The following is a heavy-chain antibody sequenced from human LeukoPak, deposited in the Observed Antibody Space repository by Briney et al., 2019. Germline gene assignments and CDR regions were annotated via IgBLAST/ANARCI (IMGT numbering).Heavy chain of an antibody. V-gene: IGHV4-30-2*01. D-gene: IGHD6-13*01. CDR3: AREEAWYMRAPPMYFDY. J-gene: IGHJ4*02. CDR1: GGSISSGGYY. CDR2: IYHSGST. Sequence: PSETLSLTCTVSGGSISSGGYYWSWIRQPPGKGLEWIGYIYHSGSTYYNPSLKSRVTISVDRSKNQFSLKLSSVTAADTAVYYCAREEAWYMRAPPMYFDYWGQGTLVTVSS.